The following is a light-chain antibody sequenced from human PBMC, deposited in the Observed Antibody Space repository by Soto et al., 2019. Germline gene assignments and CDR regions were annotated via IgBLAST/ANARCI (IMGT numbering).Light chain of an antibody. J-gene: IGKJ4*02. Sequence: EIVMTQSPATLSVSLGERVTLSVRASQSVFSRLAWYQQKPGQAPRLLIYGAATRPIGTPARFSGSGSGTEFTLTISSLQSEDFAVDYCQQYHSGPALGRGTRVEIK. V-gene: IGKV3-15*01. CDR1: QSVFSR. CDR3: QQYHSGPA. CDR2: GAA.